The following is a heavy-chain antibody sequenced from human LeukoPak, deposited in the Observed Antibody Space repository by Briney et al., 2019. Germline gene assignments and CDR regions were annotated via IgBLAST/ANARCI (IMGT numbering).Heavy chain of an antibody. Sequence: SETPSLTCAVSGGSLSSGGYSWSWIRQPPGKGLEWIGYIYHSGSTYYNPSLKSRVTISVDRSKNQFSLKLSSVTAADTAVYYCARDDPPDAFDIWGQGTMVTVSS. V-gene: IGHV4-30-2*01. CDR1: GGSLSSGGYS. J-gene: IGHJ3*02. CDR2: IYHSGST. CDR3: ARDDPPDAFDI.